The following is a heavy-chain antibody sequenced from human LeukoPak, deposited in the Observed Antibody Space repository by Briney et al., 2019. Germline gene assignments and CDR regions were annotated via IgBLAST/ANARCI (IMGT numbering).Heavy chain of an antibody. V-gene: IGHV1-18*01. J-gene: IGHJ4*02. CDR2: ISAYNGNT. CDR3: ARDKGGYYYDSSGYYSDY. Sequence: ASVKVSCKASGYTFTSYGISWVRQAPGQGLEWMGWISAYNGNTNYAQKLQGRVTMTTGASTSTAYMELRSLRSDDTAVYYCARDKGGYYYDSSGYYSDYWGQGTLVTVSS. CDR1: GYTFTSYG. D-gene: IGHD3-22*01.